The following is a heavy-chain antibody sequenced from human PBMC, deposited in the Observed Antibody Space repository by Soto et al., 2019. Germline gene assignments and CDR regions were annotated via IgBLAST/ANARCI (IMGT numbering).Heavy chain of an antibody. Sequence: ASVKVSCKASGYTFTGYYMHWVRQAPGQGLEWMGWINPNSGGTNYAQKFQGWVTMTRDTSISTAYMELRRLRSDDTAVYYCARDRQIPDSSGYYFEPERQYYYYGMDVWGQGTTVTVSS. CDR3: ARDRQIPDSSGYYFEPERQYYYYGMDV. J-gene: IGHJ6*02. CDR1: GYTFTGYY. V-gene: IGHV1-2*04. D-gene: IGHD3-22*01. CDR2: INPNSGGT.